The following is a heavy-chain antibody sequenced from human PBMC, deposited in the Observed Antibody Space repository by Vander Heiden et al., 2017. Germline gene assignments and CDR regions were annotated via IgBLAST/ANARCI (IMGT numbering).Heavy chain of an antibody. CDR2: ISSSSSYI. D-gene: IGHD3-22*01. J-gene: IGHJ4*02. V-gene: IGHV3-21*01. CDR1: GSTFSSHS. Sequence: EVQLVESGGGLVKPGGSLRLPGAASGSTFSSHSMNWVRQAPGKGLEWVSSISSSSSYIYYADSVKGRFTISRDNAKNSLYLQMNSLRAEDTAVYYCARDLITMIVEGYYFDYWGQGTLVTVSS. CDR3: ARDLITMIVEGYYFDY.